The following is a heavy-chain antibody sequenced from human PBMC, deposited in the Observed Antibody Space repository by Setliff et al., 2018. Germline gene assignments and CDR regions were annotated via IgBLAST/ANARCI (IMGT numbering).Heavy chain of an antibody. CDR3: AREGLSFGPGCCPNWLDP. V-gene: IGHV3-53*05. D-gene: IGHD3-3*01. CDR2: IYSGGST. Sequence: LSLSCAASGFTVSSNYMSWVRQAPGKGLEWVSVIYSGGSTYYADSVKGRVTIITDESTNTAYMEVSSLRSEDTAVYYCAREGLSFGPGCCPNWLDPWGQGTLVTVSS. J-gene: IGHJ5*02. CDR1: GFTVSSNY.